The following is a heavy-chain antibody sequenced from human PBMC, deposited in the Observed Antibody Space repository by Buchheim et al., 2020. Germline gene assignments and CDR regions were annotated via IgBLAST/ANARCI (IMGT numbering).Heavy chain of an antibody. CDR2: IYHSGST. Sequence: QVQLQESGPGLVKPSGTLSLTCAVSGGSISSXNWWSWVRQPPGKGLEWIGEIYHSGSTNYNPSPKSRGXISVVKVKNQFFLKLSSVTAADTAVYYCARDLGTMVRGVIINWFDPWGQGTL. V-gene: IGHV4-4*02. CDR3: ARDLGTMVRGVIINWFDP. CDR1: GGSISSXNW. J-gene: IGHJ5*02. D-gene: IGHD3-10*01.